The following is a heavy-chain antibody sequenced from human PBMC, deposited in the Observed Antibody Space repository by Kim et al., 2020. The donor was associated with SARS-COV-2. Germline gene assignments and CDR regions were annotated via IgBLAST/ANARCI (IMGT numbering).Heavy chain of an antibody. CDR2: ISWNSGSI. V-gene: IGHV3-9*01. CDR3: AKDIRYCSSTSCYGGWGTFDY. D-gene: IGHD2-2*01. CDR1: GFTFGDYA. J-gene: IGHJ4*02. Sequence: GGSLRLSCAASGFTFGDYAMHWVRQAPGKGLEWVSGISWNSGSIGYADSVKGRFTISRDNAKNSLYLQMNSLRAEDTALYYCAKDIRYCSSTSCYGGWGTFDYWGQGTLVTVSS.